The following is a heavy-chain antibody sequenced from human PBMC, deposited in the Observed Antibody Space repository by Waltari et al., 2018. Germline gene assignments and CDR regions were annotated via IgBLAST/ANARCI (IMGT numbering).Heavy chain of an antibody. Sequence: QITLRQSGPTLVKPTQTLTLTCTFSGFPLSTTAVGVGWIRQTPGKALECIAVIYWNVDKRYIPSLKSRLTITKDTAKSHIVLTMTNMGPVDTATYYCAHVRPHANTWLLDYYAAWCQGPVVTVSS. V-gene: IGHV2-5*01. J-gene: IGHJ4*02. D-gene: IGHD5-12*01. CDR1: GFPLSTTAVG. CDR2: IYWNVDK. CDR3: AHVRPHANTWLLDYYAA.